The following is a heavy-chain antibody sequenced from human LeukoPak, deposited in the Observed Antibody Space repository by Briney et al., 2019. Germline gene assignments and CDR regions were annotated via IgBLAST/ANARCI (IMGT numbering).Heavy chain of an antibody. CDR2: ISSSSSYI. CDR1: GFTVSTTY. V-gene: IGHV3-21*01. CDR3: ARTGYSSGWYDY. J-gene: IGHJ4*02. D-gene: IGHD6-19*01. Sequence: PGGSLRLSCAASGFTVSTTYMSWVRQAPGKGLEWVSSISSSSSYIYYADSVKGRFTISRDNAKNSLYLQMNSLRAEDTAVYYCARTGYSSGWYDYWGQGTLVTVSS.